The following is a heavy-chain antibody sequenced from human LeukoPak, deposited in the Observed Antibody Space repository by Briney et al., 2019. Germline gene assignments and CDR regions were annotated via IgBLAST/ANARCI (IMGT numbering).Heavy chain of an antibody. D-gene: IGHD1-26*01. J-gene: IGHJ4*02. V-gene: IGHV1-18*01. CDR3: ARWSVHDYFDY. CDR1: GYTFTRYG. Sequence: ASVTDSFKASGYTFTRYGISWVRQAPAQGLAWMGWISAYNGNTNYAQKLQGRVTITTDTSTSTAYMELRSLRSDDTAVYYCARWSVHDYFDYWGQGTLVTVSS. CDR2: ISAYNGNT.